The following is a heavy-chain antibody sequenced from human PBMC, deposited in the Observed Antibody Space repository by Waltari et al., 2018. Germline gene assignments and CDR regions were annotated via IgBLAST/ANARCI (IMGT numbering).Heavy chain of an antibody. V-gene: IGHV4-39*01. CDR1: GGPFSSTSYY. Sequence: QVQLQESGPGLVKPSETLSLTCTVSGGPFSSTSYYWGWIRQPPGKGLEWIGYVFYNGDTYYNPSLKSRVTISIDTSKNQFSRKLTSVTAADTAVYHCARRMVTTGYFDYWGQGTLVTVSS. J-gene: IGHJ4*02. CDR2: VFYNGDT. CDR3: ARRMVTTGYFDY. D-gene: IGHD4-4*01.